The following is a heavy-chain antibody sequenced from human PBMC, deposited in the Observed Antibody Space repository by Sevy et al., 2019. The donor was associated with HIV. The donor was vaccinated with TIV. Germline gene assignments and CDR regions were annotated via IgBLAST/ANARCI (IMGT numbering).Heavy chain of an antibody. D-gene: IGHD4-4*01. CDR3: AGETDNSARWLDP. V-gene: IGHV3-33*01. J-gene: IGHJ5*02. Sequence: GGSLRLSCAASGFTFNFHGMHWVRQAPGKGLEWVVFIWHDGSNKYMSDSVKGRFTISRDNSKNTLFLQMTSLTVEDTAVYYCAGETDNSARWLDPWGQGTLVTVSS. CDR1: GFTFNFHG. CDR2: IWHDGSNK.